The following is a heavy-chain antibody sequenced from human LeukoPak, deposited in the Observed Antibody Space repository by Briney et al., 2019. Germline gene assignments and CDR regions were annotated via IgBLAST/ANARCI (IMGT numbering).Heavy chain of an antibody. J-gene: IGHJ5*02. Sequence: KPSETLSLTCTVSGGSISSYSWSWIRQPPGKGLEWIGYIYYSGSTNYNPSLKSRVTISVDTSKNQFSLKLSSVTAADTAVYYCARGGEQWLEYNWFDPWGQGTLVTVSS. CDR1: GGSISSYS. CDR3: ARGGEQWLEYNWFDP. D-gene: IGHD6-19*01. CDR2: IYYSGST. V-gene: IGHV4-59*01.